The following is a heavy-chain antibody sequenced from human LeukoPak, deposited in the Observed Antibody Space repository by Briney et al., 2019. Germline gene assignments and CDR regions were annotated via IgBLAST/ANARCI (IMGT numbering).Heavy chain of an antibody. CDR1: GFTFSSYG. V-gene: IGHV3-30*18. Sequence: GGSLRLSCAASGFTFSSYGMHWVRQAPGKGLEWMAVISYDGSNKYYADSVKGRFTISRDNSKNTLYLQMNSLRAEDTAVYYCAKDLDIVATGYYYYYYGMDVWGQGTTVTVSS. CDR2: ISYDGSNK. J-gene: IGHJ6*02. CDR3: AKDLDIVATGYYYYYYGMDV. D-gene: IGHD5-12*01.